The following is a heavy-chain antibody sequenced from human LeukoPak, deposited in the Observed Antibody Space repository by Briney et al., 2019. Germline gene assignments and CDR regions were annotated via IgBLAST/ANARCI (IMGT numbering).Heavy chain of an antibody. V-gene: IGHV3-23*01. D-gene: IGHD3-9*01. CDR3: ARARGSGILTGYSSALLDY. CDR2: ISGSGGST. J-gene: IGHJ4*02. CDR1: GFTFSSYA. Sequence: GGSLRLSCAASGFTFSSYAMSWVRQAPGKGLEWVSAISGSGGSTYYADSVKGRFTISRDNSKNTLYLQMNSLRAEDTAVYYCARARGSGILTGYSSALLDYWGQGTLVTVSS.